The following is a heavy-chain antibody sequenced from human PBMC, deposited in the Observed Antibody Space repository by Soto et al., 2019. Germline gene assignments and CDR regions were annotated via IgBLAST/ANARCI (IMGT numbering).Heavy chain of an antibody. Sequence: QVQLVESGGGLVKPGGSLRLSCAASGFTFSDYYMSWIRQAPGKGLEWVSYISSSSSYTNYADSVKGRFTISRDNAKNSLYLQMNSLRAEDTAVYYCARERAGYSGYEDRAFDIWGQGTMVTVSS. CDR2: ISSSSSYT. CDR1: GFTFSDYY. CDR3: ARERAGYSGYEDRAFDI. D-gene: IGHD5-12*01. J-gene: IGHJ3*02. V-gene: IGHV3-11*06.